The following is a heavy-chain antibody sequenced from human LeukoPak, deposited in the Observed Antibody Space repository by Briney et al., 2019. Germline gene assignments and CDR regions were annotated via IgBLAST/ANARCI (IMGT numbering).Heavy chain of an antibody. CDR3: AKESELLCGGWFDP. CDR2: ISGSGDIT. D-gene: IGHD2-21*01. Sequence: GGSLILSCAASGFTFSNTWMNWVRQAPGKGLEWVSVISGSGDITYSADSVKGRFTISRDNSKNTLDLQMSSLRAEDTAVYYCAKESELLCGGWFDPWGHGTLVTVSS. CDR1: GFTFSNTW. J-gene: IGHJ5*02. V-gene: IGHV3-23*01.